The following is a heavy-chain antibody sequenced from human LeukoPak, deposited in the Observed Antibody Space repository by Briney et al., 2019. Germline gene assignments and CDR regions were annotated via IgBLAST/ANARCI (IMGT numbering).Heavy chain of an antibody. D-gene: IGHD1-7*01. J-gene: IGHJ4*02. CDR2: INHSGST. Sequence: SETLSLTCTVSGGSISSSSYYWGWIRQPPGKGLEWIGEINHSGSTNYNPSLKSRVTISVDTSKNQFSLKLSSVTAADTAVYYCARGPNWNYGDWGQGTLVTVSS. CDR3: ARGPNWNYGD. CDR1: GGSISSSSYY. V-gene: IGHV4-39*07.